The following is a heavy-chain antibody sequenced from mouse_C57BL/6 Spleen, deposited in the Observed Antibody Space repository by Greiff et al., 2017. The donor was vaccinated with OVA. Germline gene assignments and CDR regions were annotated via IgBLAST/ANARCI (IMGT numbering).Heavy chain of an antibody. D-gene: IGHD2-3*01. J-gene: IGHJ2*01. CDR3: ARSYGYYDFYY. V-gene: IGHV1-50*01. CDR2: IDPSDSHT. CDR1: GYTFTSYW. Sequence: VQLQQPGAELVKPGASVKLSCKASGYTFTSYWMQWVKQRPGQGLEWIGEIDPSDSHTNYNQKFKGKATLTVDTSSSTAYMQLSSLTSEYSAVYYCARSYGYYDFYYWGQGTTLTVSS.